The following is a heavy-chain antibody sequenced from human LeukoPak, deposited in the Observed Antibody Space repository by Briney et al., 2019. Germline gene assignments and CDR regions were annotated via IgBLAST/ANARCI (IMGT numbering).Heavy chain of an antibody. CDR2: IYTSGST. Sequence: SETLSLTCTVSGGSISSYYWSWIRQPPGKGLEWIGYIYTSGSTNYNPSLKSRVTISVDTSKNQFSLKLSSVTAADTAVYYCARRTVTTRMDAFDIWGQGTMVTVSP. J-gene: IGHJ3*02. D-gene: IGHD4-17*01. V-gene: IGHV4-4*09. CDR3: ARRTVTTRMDAFDI. CDR1: GGSISSYY.